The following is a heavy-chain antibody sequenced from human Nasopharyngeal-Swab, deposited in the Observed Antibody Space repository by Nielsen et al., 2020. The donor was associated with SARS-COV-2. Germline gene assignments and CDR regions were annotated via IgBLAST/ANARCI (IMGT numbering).Heavy chain of an antibody. CDR1: GYSFTTFW. CDR3: ARLRGSAFYYYYLDV. J-gene: IGHJ6*03. D-gene: IGHD2-15*01. V-gene: IGHV5-51*01. CDR2: IYPDDSDT. Sequence: GESLKISCKGSGYSFTTFWITWVRQMPGKGLEWMGIIYPDDSDTRYSPSFQGQVTFSVDKSTSTAHLQWSSLKASDTAMYYCARLRGSAFYYYYLDVWGKGTTVTVSS.